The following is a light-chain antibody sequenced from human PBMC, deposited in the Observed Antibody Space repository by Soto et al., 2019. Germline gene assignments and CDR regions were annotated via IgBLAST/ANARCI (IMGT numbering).Light chain of an antibody. CDR1: SSDVGSYNV. CDR3: CSYAGSSSAYV. V-gene: IGLV2-23*02. J-gene: IGLJ1*01. CDR2: EVS. Sequence: QSALTQPASVSGSPGQSITISCTGTSSDVGSYNVVSWYQQHPGKAPKLLIYEVSKQPSGVSDRFSGSKSGNTASLTISGLQAEDEADYHCCSYAGSSSAYVFGTGTKVTVL.